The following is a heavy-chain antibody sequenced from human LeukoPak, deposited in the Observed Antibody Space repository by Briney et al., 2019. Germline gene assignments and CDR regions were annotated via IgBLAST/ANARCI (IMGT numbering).Heavy chain of an antibody. CDR2: IKRKTDGGTT. Sequence: PGGSLRLSCAVSGLTSNNAWMSWVRQAPGKGLEWVGRIKRKTDGGTTDYAAPVKGRFTISRDDSKNTLYLQMNILTTEDTAMYYCTTGGGTSDYWGQGTLVTVSS. J-gene: IGHJ4*02. CDR1: GLTSNNAW. D-gene: IGHD3-16*01. CDR3: TTGGGTSDY. V-gene: IGHV3-15*05.